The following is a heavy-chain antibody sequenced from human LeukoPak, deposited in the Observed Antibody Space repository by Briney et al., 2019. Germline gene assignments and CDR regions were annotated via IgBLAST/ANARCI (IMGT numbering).Heavy chain of an antibody. D-gene: IGHD6-13*01. CDR1: GYTFTGYY. V-gene: IGHV1-2*02. J-gene: IGHJ6*03. CDR3: ARVAAVRYYYYYMDV. Sequence: ASVKVSCKASGYTFTGYYMHWVRQAPGQGLEWMGWINPNSGGINYAQKFQGRVTMTRDTSISTAYMELSRLRSDDTAVYYCARVAAVRYYYYYMDVWGKGTTVTVSS. CDR2: INPNSGGI.